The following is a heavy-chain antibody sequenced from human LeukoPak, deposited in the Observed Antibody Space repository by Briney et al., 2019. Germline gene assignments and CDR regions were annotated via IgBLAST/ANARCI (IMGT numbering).Heavy chain of an antibody. CDR1: GFTFSSYA. Sequence: PGVTLRLSCAASGFTFSSYAMSWVRQAPGKGLEWVSAISGSGGSTYYADSVKGRFTISRDNAKNSLYLQMNSLRAEDTAVYYCARGAYYYEDWGQGTLVTVSS. D-gene: IGHD3-22*01. CDR3: ARGAYYYED. V-gene: IGHV3-23*01. CDR2: ISGSGGST. J-gene: IGHJ4*02.